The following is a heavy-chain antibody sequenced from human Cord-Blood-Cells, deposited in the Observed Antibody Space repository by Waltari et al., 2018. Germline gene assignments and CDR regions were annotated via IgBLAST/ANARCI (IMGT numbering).Heavy chain of an antibody. D-gene: IGHD1-20*01. J-gene: IGHJ2*01. CDR2: INPNSGGT. CDR3: ARDNRDNWKVYWYFDL. CDR1: GYTFTGYY. Sequence: QVQLVQSGAEVKKPGASVKVSCKASGYTFTGYYMHWVRQAPGQGLEWMGWINPNSGGTNYAQKFQGRVTMTRDTYISTAYMELSRLRSDDTAVYYCARDNRDNWKVYWYFDLWGRGTLVTVSS. V-gene: IGHV1-2*02.